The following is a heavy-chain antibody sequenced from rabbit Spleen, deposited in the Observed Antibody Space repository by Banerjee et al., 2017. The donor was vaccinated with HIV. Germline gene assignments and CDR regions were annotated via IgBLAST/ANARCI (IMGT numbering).Heavy chain of an antibody. Sequence: QEQLEESGGGLVKPEGSLTLTCKASGFSFSSSYWTCWVRQAPGKGLEWIAFIYAGSTGSTYYASWAKGRFTISKPSSTTVTLQMTSLTAADTATYFCGRVPYNNAWGPDYFTWWGQGTLVTVS. CDR1: GFSFSSSYW. D-gene: IGHD3-1*01. V-gene: IGHV1S45*01. J-gene: IGHJ4*01. CDR2: IYAGSTGST. CDR3: GRVPYNNAWGPDYFTW.